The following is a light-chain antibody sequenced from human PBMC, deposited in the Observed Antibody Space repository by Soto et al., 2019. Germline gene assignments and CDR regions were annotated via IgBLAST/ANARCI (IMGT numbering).Light chain of an antibody. CDR2: EVT. CDR3: SSYTNINTRARV. V-gene: IGLV2-14*01. CDR1: SGDIGSYNR. J-gene: IGLJ1*01. Sequence: QSALTQPASVSGSPGQSITISCTGTSGDIGSYNRVSWYQQHPGKAPKLIIYEVTDRPSGVSNRCSGSKSGNTASLTISGLQAEDEAEYYCSSYTNINTRARVFGTGTKLTVL.